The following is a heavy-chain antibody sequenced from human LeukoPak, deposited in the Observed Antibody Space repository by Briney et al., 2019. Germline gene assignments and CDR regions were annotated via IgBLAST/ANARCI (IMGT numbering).Heavy chain of an antibody. Sequence: PSETLSLTCTVSGGSITGYYWSWLRQPPGKRLEWIAYIHYSGSTFRYNPSLKSRVAISIDTSKNQFSLRLSSVTAADTAVYYCASTNCSTARCSGANRFDPWGQGTLVTVSS. CDR2: IHYSGSTF. J-gene: IGHJ5*02. D-gene: IGHD2-2*01. V-gene: IGHV4-59*08. CDR1: GGSITGYY. CDR3: ASTNCSTARCSGANRFDP.